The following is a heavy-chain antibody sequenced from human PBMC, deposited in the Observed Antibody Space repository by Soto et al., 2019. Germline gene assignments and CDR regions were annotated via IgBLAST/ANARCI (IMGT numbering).Heavy chain of an antibody. CDR2: IYYSGNT. V-gene: IGHV4-59*01. J-gene: IGHJ6*02. CDR1: GSSISDYY. Sequence: PSEALYLTCTSSGSSISDYYWSWIRQPPGKGLEWIGYIYYSGNTNYNPSLKSRATISKDTSKNQLSLKMSSVTAADTAVYYCERERRGESGYDLRRYYGRDVWGQGTTVT. D-gene: IGHD5-12*01. CDR3: ERERRGESGYDLRRYYGRDV.